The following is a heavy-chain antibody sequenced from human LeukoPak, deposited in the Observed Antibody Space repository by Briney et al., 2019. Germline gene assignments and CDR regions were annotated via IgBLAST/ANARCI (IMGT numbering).Heavy chain of an antibody. CDR1: GYTFTSYG. D-gene: IGHD2-15*01. CDR3: ARDAISVVVVAATPHY. CDR2: ISAYNGNT. J-gene: IGHJ4*02. V-gene: IGHV1-18*01. Sequence: GASVKVSCKASGYTFTSYGISWVRQAPGQGLEWMGWISAYNGNTNYAQKLQGRVTMTTDTSTSTAYMELRSLRSDDTAVYYCARDAISVVVVAATPHYWGQGTLVTVSS.